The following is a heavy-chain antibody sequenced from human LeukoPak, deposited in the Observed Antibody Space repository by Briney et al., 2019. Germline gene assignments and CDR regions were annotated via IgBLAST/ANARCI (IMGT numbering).Heavy chain of an antibody. D-gene: IGHD3-9*01. J-gene: IGHJ3*02. V-gene: IGHV1-8*03. Sequence: ASVKVSCKASGYTFTSYDINSVRQATGQGLGWMGWMNPNIGNTGYAQKFQGRVTNTRNTSISTAYMELSSLRSEDTAVYYCARDDGRYFDRLGHDAFDIWGQGTLVTVSS. CDR3: ARDDGRYFDRLGHDAFDI. CDR1: GYTFTSYD. CDR2: MNPNIGNT.